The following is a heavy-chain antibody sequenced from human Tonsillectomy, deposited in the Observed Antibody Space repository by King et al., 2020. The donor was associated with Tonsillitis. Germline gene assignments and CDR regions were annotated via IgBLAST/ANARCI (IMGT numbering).Heavy chain of an antibody. CDR3: ARGEGTTGGFDY. CDR1: GGSIRTGDFY. D-gene: IGHD1-7*01. CDR2: IYYSGTT. Sequence: VQLQESGPGLVKPSQTLSLICSFSGGSIRTGDFYWRWIRQPPGNGLEWIGYIYYSGTTYDNPPLQRRVSMSVDASKNQFSLKLRSVTAADTAVYYCARGEGTTGGFDYWGQGTLVTVSS. V-gene: IGHV4-30-4*01. J-gene: IGHJ4*02.